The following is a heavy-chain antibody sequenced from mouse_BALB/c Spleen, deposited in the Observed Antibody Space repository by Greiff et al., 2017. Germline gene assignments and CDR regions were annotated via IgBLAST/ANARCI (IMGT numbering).Heavy chain of an antibody. D-gene: IGHD4-1*01. CDR2: IWAGGST. J-gene: IGHJ3*01. CDR1: GFSLTSYG. V-gene: IGHV2-9*02. CDR3: ARERENWGFLAY. Sequence: VKLVESGPGLVAPSQSLSITCTVSGFSLTSYGVHWVRQPPGKGLEWLGVIWAGGSTNYNSALMSRLSINKDNSKSQVFLKMNSLQTDDTAMYYCARERENWGFLAYWGQGTLVTVSA.